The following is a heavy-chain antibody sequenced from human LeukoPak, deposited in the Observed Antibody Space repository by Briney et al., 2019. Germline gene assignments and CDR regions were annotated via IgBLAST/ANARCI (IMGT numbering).Heavy chain of an antibody. Sequence: PSETLSLTCTVSGGSISSYYWSWIRQPPGKGLEWIGYIYYSGSTNYNPSLKSRVTISVDTSRNQFSLKLSSVTAADTAVYYCASVRAGAFDIWGQGTMVTVSS. CDR1: GGSISSYY. D-gene: IGHD6-6*01. J-gene: IGHJ3*02. CDR3: ASVRAGAFDI. CDR2: IYYSGST. V-gene: IGHV4-59*01.